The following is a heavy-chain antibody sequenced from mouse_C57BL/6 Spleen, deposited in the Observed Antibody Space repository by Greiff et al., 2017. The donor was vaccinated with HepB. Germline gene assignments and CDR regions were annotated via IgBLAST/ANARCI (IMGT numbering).Heavy chain of an antibody. V-gene: IGHV1-5*01. CDR3: TSDITTVVESPYAMDY. D-gene: IGHD1-1*01. CDR2: IYPGNSDT. Sequence: EVQLQQSGTVLARPGASVKMSCKTSGYTFTSYWMHWVKQRPGQGLEWIGAIYPGNSDTSYNQKFKGKAKLTAVTSASTAYMELSSLTNEDSAVYYCTSDITTVVESPYAMDYWGQGTSVTVSS. J-gene: IGHJ4*01. CDR1: GYTFTSYW.